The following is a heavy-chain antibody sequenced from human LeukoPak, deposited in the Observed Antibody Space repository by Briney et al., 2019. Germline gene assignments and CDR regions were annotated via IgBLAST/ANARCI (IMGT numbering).Heavy chain of an antibody. D-gene: IGHD4-17*01. CDR1: GGSFRGYY. CDR2: INHSGST. J-gene: IGHJ3*02. CDR3: ARHGDYAGTEAFDI. V-gene: IGHV4-34*01. Sequence: TSETLSLTCAVYGGSFRGYYWNWIRQPPGKGLEWIGEINHSGSTKYNPSLKSRVTISVDTSKNQFSLKLSSVTAADTAVYYCARHGDYAGTEAFDIWGQGTMVTVSS.